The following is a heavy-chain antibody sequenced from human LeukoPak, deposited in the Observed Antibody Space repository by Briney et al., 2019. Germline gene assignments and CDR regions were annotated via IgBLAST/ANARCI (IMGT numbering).Heavy chain of an antibody. D-gene: IGHD4-11*01. CDR3: ARDYPNGHRYDAFDI. V-gene: IGHV3-30*02. CDR1: GFTFSTYW. CDR2: IRYDGSNK. J-gene: IGHJ3*02. Sequence: PGGSLRLSCAASGFTFSTYWMSWVRQAPGKGLEWVAFIRYDGSNKYYADSVKGRFTISRDNSKNTLYLQMNSLRAEDTAVYYCARDYPNGHRYDAFDIWGQGTMVTVSS.